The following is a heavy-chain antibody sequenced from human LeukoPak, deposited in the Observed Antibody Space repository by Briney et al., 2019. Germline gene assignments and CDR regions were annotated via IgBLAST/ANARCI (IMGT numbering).Heavy chain of an antibody. V-gene: IGHV3-53*01. J-gene: IGHJ4*02. CDR3: ARMSPLGYCSGGTCYMDY. CDR2: LYSGGST. Sequence: GGSLRLSCAASGFTVTDNYMSWVRQAPGQGLDWGSILYSGGSTYYADSVKGRFTISRDSSKNAVFLQMSSLRAEDTAVYYCARMSPLGYCSGGTCYMDYWGQGTLVTVSS. CDR1: GFTVTDNY. D-gene: IGHD2-15*01.